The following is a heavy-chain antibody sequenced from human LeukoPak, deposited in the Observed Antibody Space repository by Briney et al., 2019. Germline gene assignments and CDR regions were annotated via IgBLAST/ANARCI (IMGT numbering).Heavy chain of an antibody. CDR2: INHSGST. Sequence: PSETLSLTCAVYGGSFSGYYWSWIRQPPGKGLEWIGEINHSGSTNDNPSLKSRVTISVDTSKNQFSLKLTSVSAADTAVYYCARGSGYSYGYPFDYWGQGTLVTVSS. V-gene: IGHV4-34*01. J-gene: IGHJ4*02. CDR1: GGSFSGYY. CDR3: ARGSGYSYGYPFDY. D-gene: IGHD5-18*01.